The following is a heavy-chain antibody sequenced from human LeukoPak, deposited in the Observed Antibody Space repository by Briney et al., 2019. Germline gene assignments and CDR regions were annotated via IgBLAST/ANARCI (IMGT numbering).Heavy chain of an antibody. CDR2: IYYSGNT. Sequence: SETLSLTCAVYGGSFSGYYWSWIRQPPGKGLEWIGYIYYSGNTNCNPSLKSRVTISVDTSKNQFSLKLSSVTAADTAVYYCARDTAMGSFDYWGQGTLVTVAS. D-gene: IGHD5-18*01. CDR1: GGSFSGYY. CDR3: ARDTAMGSFDY. V-gene: IGHV4-59*08. J-gene: IGHJ4*02.